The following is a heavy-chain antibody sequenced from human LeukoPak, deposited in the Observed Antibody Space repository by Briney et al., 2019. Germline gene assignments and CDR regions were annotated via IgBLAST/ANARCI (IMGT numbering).Heavy chain of an antibody. CDR1: GFTFSDYY. Sequence: GGSLRLSCAASGFTFSDYYMTWIRQAPGKGLEWVSLISGSSSYIYYADSVKGRFTISRDNAKNSLYLQMNSLRVEDTAVYYCARGHSLGTSFDYWGQGTLVTVSS. V-gene: IGHV3-11*05. CDR3: ARGHSLGTSFDY. D-gene: IGHD2-15*01. CDR2: ISGSSSYI. J-gene: IGHJ4*02.